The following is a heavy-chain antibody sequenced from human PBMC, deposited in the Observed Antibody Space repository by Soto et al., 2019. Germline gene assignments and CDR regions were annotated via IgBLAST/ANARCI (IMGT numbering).Heavy chain of an antibody. D-gene: IGHD6-6*01. CDR3: ARTLAARFDY. CDR1: GFPFSDYY. V-gene: IGHV3-11*01. CDR2: ITNSGSTK. Sequence: LRLSCAASGFPFSDYYMSWIRQAPGKGLEWVSHITNSGSTKYYADSVKGRFTISRDNAKNSLFLQMNSLRAEDTAVYYCARTLAARFDYWGQGTPVTVSS. J-gene: IGHJ4*02.